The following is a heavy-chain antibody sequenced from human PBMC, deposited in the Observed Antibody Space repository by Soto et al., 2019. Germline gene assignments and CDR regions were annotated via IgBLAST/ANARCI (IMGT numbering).Heavy chain of an antibody. J-gene: IGHJ4*02. CDR1: GYTFTSYG. Sequence: ASVKVSCKASGYTFTSYGISWVRQAPGQGLEWMGWINAGNGNTKYSQKFQGRVTITRDTSASTAYMELSSLRSEDTAVYYCARDGPGILTGYSFDYWGQGTLVTVSS. V-gene: IGHV1-3*01. CDR3: ARDGPGILTGYSFDY. CDR2: INAGNGNT. D-gene: IGHD3-9*01.